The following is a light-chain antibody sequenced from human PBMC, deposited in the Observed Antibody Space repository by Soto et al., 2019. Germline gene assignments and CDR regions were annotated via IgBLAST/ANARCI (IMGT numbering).Light chain of an antibody. CDR1: QSVSSSY. CDR3: QQYGSSPPYT. V-gene: IGKV3-20*01. J-gene: IGKJ2*01. Sequence: EIVLTQSPGTLSLSPGEGATLSCRASQSVSSSYLAWYQQKPGQAPRLLIYGASSRATGIPDRFSGSGSGTYFTLTISRLELEDFAVYYCQQYGSSPPYTFGQGTKLEIK. CDR2: GAS.